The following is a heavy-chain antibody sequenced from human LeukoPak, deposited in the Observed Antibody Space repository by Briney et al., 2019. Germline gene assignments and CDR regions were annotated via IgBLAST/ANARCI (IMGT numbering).Heavy chain of an antibody. Sequence: ASVKVSCKASGYTFTSYGISWVRQAPGQGLEWMGWISAYNGNTNYAQKLQGRVTMTTDTSTSTAYMELRSLRSDDTAVYYCARVSKGSSPYNWFDPWGQGTLVTVSS. CDR2: ISAYNGNT. D-gene: IGHD1-26*01. CDR3: ARVSKGSSPYNWFDP. J-gene: IGHJ5*02. V-gene: IGHV1-18*01. CDR1: GYTFTSYG.